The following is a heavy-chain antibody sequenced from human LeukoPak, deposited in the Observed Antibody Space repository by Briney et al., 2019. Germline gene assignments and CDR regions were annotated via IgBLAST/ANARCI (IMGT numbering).Heavy chain of an antibody. Sequence: SETLSLTCAVYGGSFSGYYWSWIRQPPGKGLEWIGYIYYSGSTNYNPSLKSRVTISVDTSKNQFSLKLSSVTAADTAVYYCARADTPYYYDSSGYGKGAFDIWGQGTMVTVSS. CDR3: ARADTPYYYDSSGYGKGAFDI. CDR1: GGSFSGYY. CDR2: IYYSGST. D-gene: IGHD3-22*01. J-gene: IGHJ3*02. V-gene: IGHV4-59*01.